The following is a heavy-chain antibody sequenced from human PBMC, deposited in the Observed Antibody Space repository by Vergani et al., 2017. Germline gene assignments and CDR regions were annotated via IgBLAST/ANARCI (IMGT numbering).Heavy chain of an antibody. V-gene: IGHV4-61*02. Sequence: QVQLQESGPGLVKSSETLSLTCSVSADSISSGGQSWTWLRQSAGKGLEWIGRIYTSGATNYNPSLRSRAIMSVDASKKQFSLKLTSVTAAGTAVYYCARDGGEYDKDALDVWGQGTKVTVTS. CDR3: ARDGGEYDKDALDV. D-gene: IGHD2-21*01. CDR2: IYTSGAT. CDR1: ADSISSGGQS. J-gene: IGHJ3*01.